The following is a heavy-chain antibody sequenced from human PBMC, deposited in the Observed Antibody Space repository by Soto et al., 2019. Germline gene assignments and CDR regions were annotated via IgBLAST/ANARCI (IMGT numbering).Heavy chain of an antibody. Sequence: QVQLQESGPGLVKPSQTLSLTCTVSGGSISSGDYYWSWIRQPPGKGLEWIGYIYYSGSTYYNPSLKSRVTISVDTSKTQFSLKLSSVTAADTAVYYCARARIAAAGYDAFDIWGQGTMVTVSS. J-gene: IGHJ3*02. V-gene: IGHV4-30-4*01. CDR2: IYYSGST. D-gene: IGHD6-13*01. CDR3: ARARIAAAGYDAFDI. CDR1: GGSISSGDYY.